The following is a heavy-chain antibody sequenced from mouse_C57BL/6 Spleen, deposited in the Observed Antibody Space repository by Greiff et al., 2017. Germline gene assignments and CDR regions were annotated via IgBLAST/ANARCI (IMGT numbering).Heavy chain of an antibody. Sequence: QVTLKVSGPGIWQPSQPLSLTCSFSGFSRSTFGMGVGWIRQPSGKGLEWLAHIWWDDDKYYNPALKSRLTNSKDTSKNQVFLKIANVDTADTATYYCARIAEGITTVVHGYFDVWCTGTTVTVSP. CDR2: IWWDDDK. D-gene: IGHD1-1*01. V-gene: IGHV8-8*01. CDR3: ARIAEGITTVVHGYFDV. CDR1: GFSRSTFGMG. J-gene: IGHJ1*03.